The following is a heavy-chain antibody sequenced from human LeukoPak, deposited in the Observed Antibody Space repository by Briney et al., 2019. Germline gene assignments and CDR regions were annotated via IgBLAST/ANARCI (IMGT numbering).Heavy chain of an antibody. CDR1: GYTFTGYY. CDR3: ARPLDPEAYCTRTTCYVFDF. V-gene: IGHV1-2*02. J-gene: IGHJ4*02. D-gene: IGHD2-2*01. Sequence: ASVKVSCKASGYTFTGYYMHWVRQAPGQGLEWMGWINPNSGGTNYAQKFQGRVTMTRDTSISTAYMELRRLRSDDTAVYYCARPLDPEAYCTRTTCYVFDFWGQGTLVTVSS. CDR2: INPNSGGT.